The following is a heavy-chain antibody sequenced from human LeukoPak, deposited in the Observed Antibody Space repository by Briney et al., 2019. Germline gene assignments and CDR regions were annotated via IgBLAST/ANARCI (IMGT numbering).Heavy chain of an antibody. V-gene: IGHV4-59*11. Sequence: SETLFLTCSVSGASIGRHYWSWIRQPPGKGLEWIGYIHYSGSTNCNPSLKSRVTISLDTSKNQFTLKLTSVTAADTAVYYCSRAGTGFNSPGAYWGQGTLVTVSS. CDR2: IHYSGST. CDR1: GASIGRHY. J-gene: IGHJ4*02. CDR3: SRAGTGFNSPGAY. D-gene: IGHD1-14*01.